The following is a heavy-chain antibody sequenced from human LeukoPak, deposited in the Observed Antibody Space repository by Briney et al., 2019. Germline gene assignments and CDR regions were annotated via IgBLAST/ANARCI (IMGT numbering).Heavy chain of an antibody. D-gene: IGHD2-2*01. CDR1: GFTFDDYT. J-gene: IGHJ3*02. Sequence: GGSLRLSCAASGFTFDDYTMHWVRQAPGKGLEWVSGISWNSGSIGYADSAKGRFTISRDNAKNSLYLQMNSLRAEDTALYYCEGYCSSTSCYSGAFDIWGQGTMVTVSS. CDR3: EGYCSSTSCYSGAFDI. CDR2: ISWNSGSI. V-gene: IGHV3-9*01.